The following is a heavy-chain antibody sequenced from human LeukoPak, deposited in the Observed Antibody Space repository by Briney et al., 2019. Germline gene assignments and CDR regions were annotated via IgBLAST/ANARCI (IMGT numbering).Heavy chain of an antibody. V-gene: IGHV3-7*01. CDR1: GFTFSSYG. CDR2: IKQDGSEK. Sequence: GGTLRLSCAASGFTFSSYGMSWVRQAPGKGLEWVANIKQDGSEKYYVDSVKGRFTISRDNAKNSLYLQMNSLRAEDTAVYYCEVDGYWGQGTLVTVSS. CDR3: EVDGY. J-gene: IGHJ4*02. D-gene: IGHD5-12*01.